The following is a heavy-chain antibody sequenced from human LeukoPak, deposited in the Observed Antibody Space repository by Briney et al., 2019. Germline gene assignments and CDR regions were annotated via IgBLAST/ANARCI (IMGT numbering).Heavy chain of an antibody. V-gene: IGHV3-30*04. Sequence: GGSLRLSCAASGFTFSSYAMHWVRQAPGKGLEWVAVISYDGSNKYYADSVKGRFTISRDNSKNTLYLQMNSLRAEDTAVYYCARIPITMVRGVIGYGMDVWGQGTTVTVSS. CDR1: GFTFSSYA. D-gene: IGHD3-10*01. CDR3: ARIPITMVRGVIGYGMDV. CDR2: ISYDGSNK. J-gene: IGHJ6*02.